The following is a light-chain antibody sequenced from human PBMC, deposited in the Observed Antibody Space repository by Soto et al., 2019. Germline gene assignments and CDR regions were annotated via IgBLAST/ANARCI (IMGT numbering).Light chain of an antibody. CDR2: SAS. J-gene: IGKJ1*01. CDR1: QSVSSSY. V-gene: IGKV3-20*01. CDR3: QQYSAPPRT. Sequence: EIVLPQSPGTLSLSPGERATLSCRASQSVSSSYLAWYHQKPGQAPRLLIHSASTRAPGIPDSFSGSGAGTDFTLTISRLEPEDSAVYYCQQYSAPPRTFGPGTKVDIK.